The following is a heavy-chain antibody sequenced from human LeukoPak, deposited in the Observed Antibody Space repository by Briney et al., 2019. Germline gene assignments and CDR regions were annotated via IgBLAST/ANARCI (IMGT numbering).Heavy chain of an antibody. D-gene: IGHD3-22*01. J-gene: IGHJ5*02. CDR1: GYTLTELS. Sequence: ASVKVSRKVSGYTLTELSMHWVRQAPGKGLEYMGRFDPEGGEAIYARKFQGRVTMTENTSTDKAYMELSSLRSEDTAVYYCATVLYESSGYSNWFDPWGQGTLVTVSS. CDR3: ATVLYESSGYSNWFDP. V-gene: IGHV1-24*01. CDR2: FDPEGGEA.